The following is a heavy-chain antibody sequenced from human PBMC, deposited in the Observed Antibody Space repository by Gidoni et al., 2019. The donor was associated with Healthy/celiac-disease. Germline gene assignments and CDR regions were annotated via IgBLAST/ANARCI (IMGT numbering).Heavy chain of an antibody. CDR3: ARVKPFSGSYPFDY. V-gene: IGHV3-21*01. CDR1: GSTSRSYS. D-gene: IGHD1-26*01. Sequence: EVQLVESGGGLVKPGGPLRFSCSASGSTSRSYSMNWFRQAPGKGLEWVSSISSSSSYIYYADSVKGRFTISRDNAKNSLYLQMNSLRAEDTAVYYCARVKPFSGSYPFDYWGQGTLVTVSS. J-gene: IGHJ4*02. CDR2: ISSSSSYI.